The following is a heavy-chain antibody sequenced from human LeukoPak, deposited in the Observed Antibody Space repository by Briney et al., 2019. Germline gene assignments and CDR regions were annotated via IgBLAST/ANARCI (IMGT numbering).Heavy chain of an antibody. J-gene: IGHJ4*02. D-gene: IGHD2-15*01. Sequence: GGSLRLSCAASGFTFSSYGMHWVRQAPGKGLEWVAVISYDGSNKYYADSVKGRSTISRDNSKNTLYLQMNSLRAEDTAVYYCAKDARGYCSGGSCCSFDYWGQGTLVTVSS. CDR1: GFTFSSYG. V-gene: IGHV3-30*18. CDR2: ISYDGSNK. CDR3: AKDARGYCSGGSCCSFDY.